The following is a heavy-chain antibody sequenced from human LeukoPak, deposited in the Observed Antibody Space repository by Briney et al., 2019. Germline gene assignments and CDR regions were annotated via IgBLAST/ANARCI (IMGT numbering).Heavy chain of an antibody. CDR2: MNPKSGNT. CDR1: GYTFTSYG. J-gene: IGHJ4*02. V-gene: IGHV1-8*01. CDR3: ARGLEMEVAAY. D-gene: IGHD5-24*01. Sequence: ASVKVSYKASGYTFTSYGINWVRQATGQGLEWMGWMNPKSGNTGYAQNFQGRLTMTRDTSISTAYMELSSLRSEDTAVYYCARGLEMEVAAYWGQGTLVTVSS.